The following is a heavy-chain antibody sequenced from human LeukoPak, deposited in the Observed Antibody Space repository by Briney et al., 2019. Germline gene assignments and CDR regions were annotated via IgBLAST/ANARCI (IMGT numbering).Heavy chain of an antibody. V-gene: IGHV4-59*08. D-gene: IGHD3-22*01. CDR2: IYYSGST. CDR3: ARLEAMIEAFDI. CDR1: GGSISSYY. Sequence: KPSETLSLTCTVSGGSISSYYWSWIRQPPGKGLEWIGYIYYSGSTNYNPSLKSRVTISVDTSKNQFSLKLSSVTAADTAVYYCARLEAMIEAFDIWGQGTMVAVPS. J-gene: IGHJ3*02.